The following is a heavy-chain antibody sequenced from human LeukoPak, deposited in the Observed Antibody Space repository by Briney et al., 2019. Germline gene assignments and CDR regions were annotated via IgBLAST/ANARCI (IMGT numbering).Heavy chain of an antibody. D-gene: IGHD1-26*01. J-gene: IGHJ6*03. CDR2: INPNSGGT. V-gene: IGHV1-2*02. Sequence: GASVKVSCKASGYTFTGYYMHWVRQAPGQGLEWMGWINPNSGGTNYAQKFQGRVTMTRDTSISTAYMELSSLRSEDTAVYYCARGQWELPDDYYYYYMDVWGKGTTVTISS. CDR3: ARGQWELPDDYYYYYMDV. CDR1: GYTFTGYY.